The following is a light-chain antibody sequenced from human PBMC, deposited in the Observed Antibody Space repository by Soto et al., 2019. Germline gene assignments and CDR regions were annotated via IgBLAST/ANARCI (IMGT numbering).Light chain of an antibody. V-gene: IGKV1-39*01. J-gene: IGKJ1*01. CDR3: QQRTT. Sequence: DIQMTQSPSSLSASVGDRVTITCRASQSISSYLNWYQQKPGKAPKLLIYAASRLQSGVPSRFSGSGSGTDFTLTISSLQPEDFATYYCQQRTTFGQGTKVEIK. CDR2: AAS. CDR1: QSISSY.